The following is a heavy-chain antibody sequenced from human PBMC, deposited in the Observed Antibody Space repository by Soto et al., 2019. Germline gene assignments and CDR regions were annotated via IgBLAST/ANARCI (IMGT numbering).Heavy chain of an antibody. Sequence: SVKVSCKASGGTFSSYTIIWVRQAPGQGLEWMGRIIPILGIANYAQKFQGRVTITADKSTSTAYMELSSLRSEDTAVYYCAREHTYCSGGSCYSDLNWFDPWGQGTLVTVSS. V-gene: IGHV1-69*04. J-gene: IGHJ5*02. CDR1: GGTFSSYT. CDR2: IIPILGIA. CDR3: AREHTYCSGGSCYSDLNWFDP. D-gene: IGHD2-15*01.